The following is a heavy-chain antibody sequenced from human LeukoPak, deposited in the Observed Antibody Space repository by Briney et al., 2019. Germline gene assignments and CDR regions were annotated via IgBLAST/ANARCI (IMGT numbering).Heavy chain of an antibody. J-gene: IGHJ4*02. CDR3: MKDGPGWGLL. CDR2: TNPDSRSL. Sequence: SEPLSLTCTVSGLSINPYYWTWIRQPAGGGLEWIGRTNPDSRSLNYNPSLKSRVTMSVNTSKNQLSLEMTAVTAADTAGYYCMKDGPGWGLLWGLGTLVTVSS. V-gene: IGHV4-4*07. CDR1: GLSINPYY. D-gene: IGHD3-10*01.